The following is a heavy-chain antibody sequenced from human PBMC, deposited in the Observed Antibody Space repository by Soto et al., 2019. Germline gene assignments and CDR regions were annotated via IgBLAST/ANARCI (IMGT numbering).Heavy chain of an antibody. CDR2: XXXXXXXX. D-gene: IGHD1-20*01. V-gene: IGHV3-7*02. CDR1: GFTFSNYW. Sequence: EVQLVESGGGLVQPGGSLRLSCAASGFTFSNYWMSWVRQAPGKGLEWVANXXXXXXXXDYVGXVKGRFTISRXNAKXXXXXXXXXXXXXXXXXXXXXXLITPRVLDSWGQGTLVTVSS. J-gene: IGHJ4*02. CDR3: XXLITPRVLDS.